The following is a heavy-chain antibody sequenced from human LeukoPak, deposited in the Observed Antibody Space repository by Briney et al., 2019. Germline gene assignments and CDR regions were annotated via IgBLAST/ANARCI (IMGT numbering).Heavy chain of an antibody. D-gene: IGHD6-19*01. J-gene: IGHJ4*02. CDR3: ARESRSGWYLYYFDY. CDR2: ISSSGSTI. Sequence: GGSLRLSCAASGFTFSSYEMNWVRQAPGKGLEWVSYISSSGSTIYYADSVKGRFTISRDNAKNSLYLQMNSLRAEDTAVYYCARESRSGWYLYYFDYWGQGTLVTVSS. V-gene: IGHV3-48*03. CDR1: GFTFSSYE.